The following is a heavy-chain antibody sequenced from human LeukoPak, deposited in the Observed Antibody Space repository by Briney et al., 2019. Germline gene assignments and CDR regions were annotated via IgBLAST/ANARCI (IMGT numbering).Heavy chain of an antibody. D-gene: IGHD2-2*01. J-gene: IGHJ4*02. Sequence: SETLSPTCAVYGGSFSGYSWSWIRQPPGKGLEWIGEINHSGSTNYNPTLKTRVTISVDTSKDQFSLKLSSVTAADTAVYYCARAGTGDCSSTSCTVDYWGQGTLVTVSS. CDR2: INHSGST. CDR3: ARAGTGDCSSTSCTVDY. CDR1: GGSFSGYS. V-gene: IGHV4-34*01.